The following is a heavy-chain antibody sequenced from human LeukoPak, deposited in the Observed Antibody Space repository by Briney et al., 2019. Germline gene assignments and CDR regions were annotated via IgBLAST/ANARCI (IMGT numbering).Heavy chain of an antibody. V-gene: IGHV4-4*07. CDR3: ARDISSGWYAPMDDAFDI. D-gene: IGHD6-19*01. Sequence: SETLSLTCTVSGGSISSYYWSWIRQPAGKGLEWIGRIYTSGSTNYNPSLKSRVTMSVGTSKNQFSLKLSSVTAADTAVYYCARDISSGWYAPMDDAFDIWGQGTMVTVSS. CDR1: GGSISSYY. J-gene: IGHJ3*02. CDR2: IYTSGST.